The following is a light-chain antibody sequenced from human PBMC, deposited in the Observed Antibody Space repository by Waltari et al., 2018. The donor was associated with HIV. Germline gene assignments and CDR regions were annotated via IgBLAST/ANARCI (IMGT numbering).Light chain of an antibody. Sequence: HSALTQPPSASGSPGQSVTISCTGNSSHVGGYNYVAWYQQHPAKAPKLMIYEVTTRPSGVPDRFSGSKSGNTASLTVSGLQAEDEADYYCSSYAGSNNLLFGGGTKLTVL. CDR2: EVT. J-gene: IGLJ2*01. CDR3: SSYAGSNNLL. CDR1: SSHVGGYNY. V-gene: IGLV2-8*01.